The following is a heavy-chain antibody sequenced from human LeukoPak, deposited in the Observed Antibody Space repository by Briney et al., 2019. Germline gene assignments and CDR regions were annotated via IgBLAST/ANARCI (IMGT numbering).Heavy chain of an antibody. CDR3: ARGLPEWLGALDY. V-gene: IGHV3-66*01. CDR2: IYSSGNT. J-gene: IGHJ4*02. Sequence: PGGSLRLSCAAPGFTVSHKYMSWVRQVPGKGLEWVAVIYSSGNTYYADSVRARFTISRDNSKNTVSFQMNSLRAEDTAIYYCARGLPEWLGALDYWGQGTLVTVSS. CDR1: GFTVSHKY. D-gene: IGHD3-10*01.